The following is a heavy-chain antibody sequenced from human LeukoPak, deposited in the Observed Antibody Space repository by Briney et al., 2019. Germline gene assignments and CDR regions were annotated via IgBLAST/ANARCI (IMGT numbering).Heavy chain of an antibody. CDR3: ARDQAYCGGDCYFDF. D-gene: IGHD2-21*02. CDR2: IYHSGST. CDR1: DYSISSAYY. V-gene: IGHV4-38-2*02. Sequence: ASETLSLTCAVSDYSISSAYYWGWIRQPPGKGLEWIGSIYHSGSTDYNPSLKSRVTISVDTSKNQFSLKLRSVTAADTAVYYCARDQAYCGGDCYFDFWGQGTLVTVFS. J-gene: IGHJ4*02.